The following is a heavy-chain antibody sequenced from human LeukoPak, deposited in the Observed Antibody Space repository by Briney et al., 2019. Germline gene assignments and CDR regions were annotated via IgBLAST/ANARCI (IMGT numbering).Heavy chain of an antibody. V-gene: IGHV4-34*01. CDR1: GGSFSGYY. CDR2: INHSGST. CDR3: ARSMQGVSGMDV. J-gene: IGHJ6*02. D-gene: IGHD6-13*01. Sequence: SKTLSLTCAVYGGSFSGYYWSWIRQPPGKGLEWIGKINHSGSTNYNPSLKSRVTISVDTSKNQFSLKLSSVTAADTAVYYCARSMQGVSGMDVWGQGTTVTVSS.